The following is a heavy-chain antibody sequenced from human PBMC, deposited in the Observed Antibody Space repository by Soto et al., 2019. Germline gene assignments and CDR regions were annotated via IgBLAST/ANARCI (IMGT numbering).Heavy chain of an antibody. CDR1: GGTFSSYA. CDR2: IIPIFGTA. Sequence: SVKVSCKASGGTFSSYAISWVRQAPGQGLEWMGGIIPIFGTANYAQKFQGRVTITADESTSTAYMELSSLRSEDTAVYYCARGYSSTPVLDYYYGMDVWGQGTTVTVSS. V-gene: IGHV1-69*13. CDR3: ARGYSSTPVLDYYYGMDV. D-gene: IGHD5-18*01. J-gene: IGHJ6*02.